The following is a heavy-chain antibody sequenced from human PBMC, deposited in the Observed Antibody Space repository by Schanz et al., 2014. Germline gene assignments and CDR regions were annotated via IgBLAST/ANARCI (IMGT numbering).Heavy chain of an antibody. D-gene: IGHD3-9*01. Sequence: QVQLVESGGGVVQPGRSLRLSCATSGLNFDYYGMSWVRQAPGKGLVWVSHINSDGTTTTYADCVKGRFTISRDNSKNTVFLQMNSLRPEDTAVFYCARAKIFSVLGNGFDLWGQGTMVTVSS. V-gene: IGHV3-NL1*01. CDR2: INSDGTTT. CDR3: ARAKIFSVLGNGFDL. CDR1: GLNFDYYG. J-gene: IGHJ3*01.